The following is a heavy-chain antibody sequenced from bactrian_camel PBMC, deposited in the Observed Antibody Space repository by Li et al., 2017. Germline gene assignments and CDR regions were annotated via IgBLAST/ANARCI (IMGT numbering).Heavy chain of an antibody. D-gene: IGHD2*01. J-gene: IGHJ4*01. V-gene: IGHV3S31*01. Sequence: VQLVESGGGLVQPGGSLRLSCAASGFIFSRYAMGWVRQAPGKGLEWISSINGGAGTEYVAASVKGRFTISKDNGKDVLYLQMNSMNPGDTAVYYCVPPIDLDWGYWGQGTQVTVS. CDR3: VPPIDLDWGY. CDR2: INGGAGTE. CDR1: GFIFSRYA.